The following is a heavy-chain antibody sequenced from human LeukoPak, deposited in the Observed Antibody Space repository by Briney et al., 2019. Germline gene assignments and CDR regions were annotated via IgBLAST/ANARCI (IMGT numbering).Heavy chain of an antibody. CDR2: INHSGST. J-gene: IGHJ5*02. V-gene: IGHV4-34*01. CDR3: ARGKVGRIAAAGTAVNWFDP. CDR1: GGSFSGYY. D-gene: IGHD6-13*01. Sequence: SETLSLTCAVYGGSFSGYYWSWIRQPPGKGLEWIGEINHSGSTNYNPSLKSRVTIPVDTSKNQFSLKLSSVTAADTAVYYCARGKVGRIAAAGTAVNWFDPWGQGTLVTVSS.